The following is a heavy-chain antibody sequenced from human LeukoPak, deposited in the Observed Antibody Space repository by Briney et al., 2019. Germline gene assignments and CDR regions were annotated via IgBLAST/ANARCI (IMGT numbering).Heavy chain of an antibody. CDR1: GGSISSSSYY. CDR2: IYYSGST. Sequence: SETLSLTCTVSGGSISSSSYYWGWIRQPPGKGLEWIGSIYYSGSTYYNPSLKSRVTISVDTSKNQFSLKLTSVTAADTAVYYCARGRRDYGDYPSFDYWGQGTLVTVSS. J-gene: IGHJ4*02. D-gene: IGHD4-17*01. CDR3: ARGRRDYGDYPSFDY. V-gene: IGHV4-39*01.